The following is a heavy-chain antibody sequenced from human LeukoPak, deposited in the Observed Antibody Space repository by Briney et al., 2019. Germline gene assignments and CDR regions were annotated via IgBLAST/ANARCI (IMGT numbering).Heavy chain of an antibody. D-gene: IGHD6-13*01. CDR3: AKDGYSSSWYQDAFDI. J-gene: IGHJ3*02. CDR1: GFTFSSYA. V-gene: IGHV3-23*01. Sequence: PGGSLRLSCTASGFTFSSYAMSWVRQAPGKGLEWVSAISGSGGSTYYADSVKGRFTISRDNSKNTLYLQMNSLRAEDTAVYYCAKDGYSSSWYQDAFDIWGQGTMVTVSS. CDR2: ISGSGGST.